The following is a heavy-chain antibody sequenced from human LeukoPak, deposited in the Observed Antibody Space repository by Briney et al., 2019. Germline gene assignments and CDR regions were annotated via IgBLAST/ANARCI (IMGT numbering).Heavy chain of an antibody. V-gene: IGHV2-70*01. CDR1: GFSLSTSGMC. Sequence: ASCHALVKPTQTLTLTCTFSGFSLSTSGMCVSWIRQPPSNHRESLDHIDWDDDKYYSPSLKTRLTISKDTSKNQVVLTMTNMDPVDTATYYCARMIAFGVVYDAFDVWGQGTMVSVSS. D-gene: IGHD3-3*01. J-gene: IGHJ3*01. CDR3: ARMIAFGVVYDAFDV. CDR2: IDWDDDK.